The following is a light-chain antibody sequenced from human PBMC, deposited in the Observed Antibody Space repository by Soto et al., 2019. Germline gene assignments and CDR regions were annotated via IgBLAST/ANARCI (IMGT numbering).Light chain of an antibody. CDR3: QQYGGSPFT. J-gene: IGKJ3*01. V-gene: IGKV3-20*01. CDR2: AAS. Sequence: EIVLTQSPGTLSLSPGERATLSCKASQSVSVNSLAWYQQKGGQAPRLLIYAASTRATGVPDRCSGTGSGTDFALTISRLETDDSAVYYCQQYGGSPFTFGPGTKVDIK. CDR1: QSVSVNS.